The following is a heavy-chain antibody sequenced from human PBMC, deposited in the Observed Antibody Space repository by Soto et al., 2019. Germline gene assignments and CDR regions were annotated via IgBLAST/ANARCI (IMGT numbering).Heavy chain of an antibody. J-gene: IGHJ3*02. CDR3: ARDVSPGSSSLYLDAFDI. CDR2: INRDGSKK. Sequence: EVQLEESGGDLVQPGGSLRLSCAASGFTLSAYWMTWVRQAPGKGLEWVANINRDGSKKSYLDSVRGRFTISRDNVGNSLYLQMDSLRADDTALYYCARDVSPGSSSLYLDAFDIWGQGIMVTVSS. V-gene: IGHV3-7*05. D-gene: IGHD6-13*01. CDR1: GFTLSAYW.